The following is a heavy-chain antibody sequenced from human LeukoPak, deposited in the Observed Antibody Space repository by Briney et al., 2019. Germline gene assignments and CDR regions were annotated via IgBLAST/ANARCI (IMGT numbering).Heavy chain of an antibody. V-gene: IGHV1-18*01. CDR2: ISAYNGNT. CDR3: ASLGEQWLEGLNAFDI. CDR1: GYTFTSYG. J-gene: IGHJ3*02. D-gene: IGHD6-19*01. Sequence: VASVKVSCKASGYTFTSYGISWVRQAPGQGLEWMGWISAYNGNTNYAQKLQGGVTMTTDTSTSTAYMELRSLRSDDTAVYYCASLGEQWLEGLNAFDIWGQGTMVTVSS.